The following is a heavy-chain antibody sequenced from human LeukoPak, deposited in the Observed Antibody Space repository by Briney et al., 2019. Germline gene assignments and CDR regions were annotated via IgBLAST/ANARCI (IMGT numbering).Heavy chain of an antibody. V-gene: IGHV3-23*01. D-gene: IGHD3-22*01. CDR2: ISGRGVNT. CDR3: AKESYYYDSTGYKAYYFDY. CDR1: GFTFSSDA. J-gene: IGHJ4*02. Sequence: GGSLRLSCAASGFTFSSDAMSWVRQAPGKGLEWVSAISGRGVNTYNADSVKGRFTISRDISKSTLYLQMNSLRAEDTAVYYCAKESYYYDSTGYKAYYFDYWGQGTLVTVSS.